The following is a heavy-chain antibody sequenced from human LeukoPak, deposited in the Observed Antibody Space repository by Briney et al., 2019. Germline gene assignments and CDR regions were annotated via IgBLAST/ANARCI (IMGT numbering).Heavy chain of an antibody. CDR2: IHYSGST. CDR3: ASTEWNYAR. J-gene: IGHJ4*02. V-gene: IGHV4-59*08. CDR1: GGSITNYY. D-gene: IGHD1-7*01. Sequence: SETLSLTCTVSGGSITNYYWSWMRQPPGEGLEWIGYIHYSGSTNYSPSLKSRVTISIDTSKNQFSLGRTSVTAADTAIYYCASTEWNYARWGQGTLVTVSS.